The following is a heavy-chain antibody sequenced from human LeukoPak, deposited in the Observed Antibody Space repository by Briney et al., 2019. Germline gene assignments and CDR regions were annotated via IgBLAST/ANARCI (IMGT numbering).Heavy chain of an antibody. CDR3: AREAGKWELFRWFDP. CDR1: GFTFGSYG. J-gene: IGHJ5*02. D-gene: IGHD1-26*01. Sequence: PGGSLRLSCTASGFTFGSYGMHWVRQAPGKGLEWVAIISYDGSNEYSADSVKGRFTISRDNSKNTLYLQMNSLRAEDTAVYYCAREAGKWELFRWFDPWGQGTLVTVSS. CDR2: ISYDGSNE. V-gene: IGHV3-30*19.